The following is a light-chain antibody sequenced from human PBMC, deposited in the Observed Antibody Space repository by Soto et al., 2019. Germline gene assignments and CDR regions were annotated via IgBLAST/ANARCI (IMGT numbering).Light chain of an antibody. CDR1: QSVSSTY. Sequence: EIVLTQSPGTLSLSPGERATLSCRASQSVSSTYLTWYQQKPGQAPRLLIYEASRRATGIPDRFSGSGSGTDFSLTISRLEPEDFAVYYCQHYDSLRWTFGLATKVDIK. J-gene: IGKJ1*01. CDR3: QHYDSLRWT. V-gene: IGKV3-20*01. CDR2: EAS.